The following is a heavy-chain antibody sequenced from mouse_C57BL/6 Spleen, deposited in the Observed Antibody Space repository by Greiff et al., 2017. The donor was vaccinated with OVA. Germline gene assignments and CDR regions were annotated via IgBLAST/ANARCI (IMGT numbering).Heavy chain of an antibody. Sequence: QVQLQQSGAELVRPGASVTLSCKASGYTFTDYEMHWVKQTPVHGLEWIGAIDPETGGTAYNQKFKGKAILTADKSYSTAYMELRSLTSEDSAVYYCTRSGRWGDAMDYWGQGTSVTVSS. J-gene: IGHJ4*01. CDR3: TRSGRWGDAMDY. V-gene: IGHV1-15*01. CDR1: GYTFTDYE. CDR2: IDPETGGT. D-gene: IGHD3-2*02.